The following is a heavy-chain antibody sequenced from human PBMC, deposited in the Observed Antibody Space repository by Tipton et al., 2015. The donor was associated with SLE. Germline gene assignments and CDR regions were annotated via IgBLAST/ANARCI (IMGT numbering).Heavy chain of an antibody. CDR1: GGSISSYY. J-gene: IGHJ4*02. Sequence: TLSLTCTVSGGSISSYYWSWIRQPPGKGLEWIGYIYYSGSTNYNPSLKSRVTISVDTSKNQFPLKLSSLTAADTAVYYCARGYDFWSGYSYWGQGTLVTVSS. D-gene: IGHD3-3*01. CDR2: IYYSGST. CDR3: ARGYDFWSGYSY. V-gene: IGHV4-59*01.